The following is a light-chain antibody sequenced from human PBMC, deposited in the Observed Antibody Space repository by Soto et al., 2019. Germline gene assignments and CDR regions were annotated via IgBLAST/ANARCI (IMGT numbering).Light chain of an antibody. V-gene: IGLV2-23*01. CDR1: SSDVGSYNL. Sequence: QSALTQPASVSGSPGQSSTISCTGTSSDVGSYNLVSWYQQHPGKAPKLMIYEGSKRPSGVSNRFSGSKSGNTASLTISGLQAEDEADYYCCSYAGSHWVFGGGTKLTVL. CDR3: CSYAGSHWV. CDR2: EGS. J-gene: IGLJ3*02.